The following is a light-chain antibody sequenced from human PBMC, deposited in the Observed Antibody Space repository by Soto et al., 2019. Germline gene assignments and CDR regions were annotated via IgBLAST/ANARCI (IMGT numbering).Light chain of an antibody. Sequence: EVVLTQSPGTLSLSPGERTTPSCRARQSVSSNYLAWYQQKPGRAPRLLIFGAFFRATGIPDRFSGSASGTDFTLSISGMEPEDFAVYKCQQYDTAPLTNVGGTRVEI. V-gene: IGKV3-20*01. CDR1: QSVSSNY. CDR3: QQYDTAPLT. J-gene: IGKJ4*01. CDR2: GAF.